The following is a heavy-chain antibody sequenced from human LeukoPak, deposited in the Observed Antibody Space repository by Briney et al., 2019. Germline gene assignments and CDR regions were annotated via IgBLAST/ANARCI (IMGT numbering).Heavy chain of an antibody. V-gene: IGHV3-7*01. CDR1: GFTFSSYS. CDR3: AARRDGYNY. CDR2: IKQDGSEK. Sequence: TGGSLRLSCAASGFTFSSYSMHWVRQAPGKGLEWVADIKQDGSEKYYVDSVKGRFTISRDNAKNSLYLQMNSLRAEDTAVYYCAARRDGYNYWGQGTLVTVSS. J-gene: IGHJ4*02. D-gene: IGHD5-24*01.